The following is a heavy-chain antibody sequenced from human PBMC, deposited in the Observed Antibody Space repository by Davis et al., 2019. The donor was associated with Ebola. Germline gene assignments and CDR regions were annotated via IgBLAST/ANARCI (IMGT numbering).Heavy chain of an antibody. CDR2: IWYDGSNK. V-gene: IGHV3-33*08. J-gene: IGHJ6*03. CDR1: GFTFSSYG. D-gene: IGHD2-2*01. Sequence: GESLKISCAASGFTFSSYGMHWVCQAPGKGLEWVTVIWYDGSNKYYADSVKGRFTISRDNSKNTLYLQMNSLRAEDTAVYYCAREGWIKYQLLGVGLYYYYYMDVWGKGTTVTVSS. CDR3: AREGWIKYQLLGVGLYYYYYMDV.